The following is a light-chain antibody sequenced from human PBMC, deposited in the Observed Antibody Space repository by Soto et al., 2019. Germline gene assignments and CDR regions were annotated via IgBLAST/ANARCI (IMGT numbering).Light chain of an antibody. V-gene: IGLV1-47*01. J-gene: IGLJ2*01. Sequence: QSVLTQPPSASGTPGQRVTISCSGSSSNIGSNYVYWYQQLPGTAPKLLIYRNNQRPSGVPDRFSGSKSGNSASLAISGLRSEDEADYYCAAWDDSLSGPVFGGGTKRTV. CDR1: SSNIGSNY. CDR2: RNN. CDR3: AAWDDSLSGPV.